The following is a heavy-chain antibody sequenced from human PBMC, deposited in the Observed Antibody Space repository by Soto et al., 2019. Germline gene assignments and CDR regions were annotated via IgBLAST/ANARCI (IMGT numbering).Heavy chain of an antibody. CDR2: IYKSTTT. CDR1: GDSISTVDYF. V-gene: IGHV4-30-4*01. J-gene: IGHJ5*01. D-gene: IGHD2-15*01. Sequence: SETLSLTCSVSGDSISTVDYFWAWIRQPPGQALEYIGYIYKSTTTYYNPSFEGRVAISLDTSKSQFSLTVTSVTAADTAVYFCARGRYCLTGRCFPNWFDSWGQGTLVTVSS. CDR3: ARGRYCLTGRCFPNWFDS.